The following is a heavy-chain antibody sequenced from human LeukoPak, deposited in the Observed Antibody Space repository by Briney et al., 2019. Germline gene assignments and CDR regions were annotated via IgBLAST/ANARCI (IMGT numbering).Heavy chain of an antibody. CDR2: INPNSGGT. V-gene: IGHV1-2*06. Sequence: ASVKVSCKASGYTFTGYYMHWVRQAPGQGLEWMGRINPNSGGTNYAQKFQGRVTMTRDTSISTAYMELSRLRSDDTAVYFCARSAXXXXXVVVPPXLSYXGQGTLVT. D-gene: IGHD3-9*01. J-gene: IGHJ4*02. CDR3: ARSAXXXXXVVVPPXLSY. CDR1: GYTFTGYY.